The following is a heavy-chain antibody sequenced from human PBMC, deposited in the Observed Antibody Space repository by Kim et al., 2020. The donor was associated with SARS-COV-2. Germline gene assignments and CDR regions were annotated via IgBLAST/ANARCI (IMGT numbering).Heavy chain of an antibody. D-gene: IGHD2-2*01. CDR2: ISDSGGTT. V-gene: IGHV3-23*01. CDR1: GFTFSNYA. J-gene: IGHJ6*02. Sequence: GGSLRLSCAASGFTFSNYAMTWVRQAPGKGLEWVSAISDSGGTTYYADSVKGRFTISRDNSKNTLYLQMNSLRAGDTAVYYGAKEGAVPAAYGMDVWGQGTTVTVPS. CDR3: AKEGAVPAAYGMDV.